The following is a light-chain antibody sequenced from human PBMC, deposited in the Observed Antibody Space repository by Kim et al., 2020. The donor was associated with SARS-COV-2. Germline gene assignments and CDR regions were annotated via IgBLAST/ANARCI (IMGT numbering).Light chain of an antibody. V-gene: IGKV1-5*03. CDR1: QSISSW. J-gene: IGKJ4*01. CDR3: QQYNSYLPT. Sequence: DIQMTQSPSTLSASVGDRVTITCRASQSISSWLAWYQQKPGKAPKLLIYKASSLESGVPSRFSGSGSGTEFTLTISSLQPDDFATYYCQQYNSYLPTFGGGTKLEIK. CDR2: KAS.